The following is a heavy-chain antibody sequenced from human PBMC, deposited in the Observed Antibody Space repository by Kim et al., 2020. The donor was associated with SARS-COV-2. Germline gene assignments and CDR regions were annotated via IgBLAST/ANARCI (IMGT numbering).Heavy chain of an antibody. Sequence: ASVKVSCKTSGYTFSNYGISWLLQAPGQGLEWMAWINAYNGNTNHAQRFQGRVTMTTDSSTSTAYMELRSLTFDDTAVYYCARDPPEKWLPDFWGQGTLVTVSA. V-gene: IGHV1-18*01. CDR3: ARDPPEKWLPDF. CDR1: GYTFSNYG. CDR2: INAYNGNT. J-gene: IGHJ4*02. D-gene: IGHD6-19*01.